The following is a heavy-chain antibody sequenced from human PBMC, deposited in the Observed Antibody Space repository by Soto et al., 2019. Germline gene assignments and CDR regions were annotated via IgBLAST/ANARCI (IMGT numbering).Heavy chain of an antibody. V-gene: IGHV3-23*01. J-gene: IGHJ4*02. CDR2: ISGGGGST. Sequence: PGGSLRLSCAASEFTFSSYGMSWVRQAPGKGLEWVSAISGGGGSTYNADSVKGRFTISRDNSKNTLYLQMNSLRAGDTAVYYCARPNLYCSSTSCYDYWGQGTLVTVSS. CDR3: ARPNLYCSSTSCYDY. D-gene: IGHD2-2*01. CDR1: EFTFSSYG.